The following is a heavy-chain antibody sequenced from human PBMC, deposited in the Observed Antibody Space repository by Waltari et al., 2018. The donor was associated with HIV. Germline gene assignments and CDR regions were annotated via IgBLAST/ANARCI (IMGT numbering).Heavy chain of an antibody. J-gene: IGHJ4*02. D-gene: IGHD3-10*01. CDR3: ARDPSYGFGENDY. CDR1: VSAFTGFY. V-gene: IGHV1-2*02. Sequence: QVQLVESGAEVKKPGASLKVSCKASVSAFTGFYIHWLRQAPGQGLEWVGWINPKTGDTNFAQKFQGRVTMTRDTSISTAYMELSRLTSDDTAVYYCARDPSYGFGENDYWGQGTLFTVSS. CDR2: INPKTGDT.